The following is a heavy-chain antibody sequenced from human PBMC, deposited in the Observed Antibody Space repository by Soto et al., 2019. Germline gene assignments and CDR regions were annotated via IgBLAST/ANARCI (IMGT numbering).Heavy chain of an antibody. Sequence: EVQLVESGGGLVQPGGSLRLSCAASGFTVSSNYMSWVRQAPGKGLEWVSVIYSGGSTYYADSVKGRFTISRDNSKNTLYLQMNSLRAEDTAVYYCARDLVFSSGLRGDYWGQGTLVTVSS. J-gene: IGHJ4*02. V-gene: IGHV3-66*01. D-gene: IGHD6-19*01. CDR2: IYSGGST. CDR3: ARDLVFSSGLRGDY. CDR1: GFTVSSNY.